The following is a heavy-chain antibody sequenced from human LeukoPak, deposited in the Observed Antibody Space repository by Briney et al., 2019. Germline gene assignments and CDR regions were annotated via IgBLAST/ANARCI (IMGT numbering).Heavy chain of an antibody. J-gene: IGHJ4*02. CDR3: ASGRSSWYSVGD. D-gene: IGHD6-13*01. V-gene: IGHV3-11*03. CDR2: ISSSSSYT. Sequence: NPGGSLRLSCAASGFTFSDYYMSWIRQAPGKGLEWVSYISSSSSYTNYADSVKGRFTISRDNAKNSLYLQMNSLRAEDTGVYYCASGRSSWYSVGDWGQGALVTVSS. CDR1: GFTFSDYY.